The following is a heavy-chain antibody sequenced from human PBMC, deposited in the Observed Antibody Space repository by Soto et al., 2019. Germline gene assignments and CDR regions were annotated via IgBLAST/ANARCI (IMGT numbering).Heavy chain of an antibody. CDR2: INESGST. CDR3: ARGSGIVALPGELEDVKYDY. D-gene: IGHD1-1*01. CDR1: GQSFSGHS. J-gene: IGHJ4*02. V-gene: IGHV4-34*01. Sequence: QVQLQQWGAALVKPSETLSLSCAVYGQSFSGHSWAWIRQPPGKGLEWIGEINESGSTYYKPSLKSRVTISTDTSKNQFSLKLSSVSAADTAAYFCARGSGIVALPGELEDVKYDYWGQGTLVNVSS.